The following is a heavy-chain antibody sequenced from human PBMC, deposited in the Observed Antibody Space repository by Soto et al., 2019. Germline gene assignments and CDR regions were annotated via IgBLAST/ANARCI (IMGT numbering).Heavy chain of an antibody. CDR2: INHSGST. CDR1: GGSFSGYY. CDR3: ATCGDYPAGREGGRWDY. Sequence: QVQLQQWGAGLLKPSETLSLTCAVYGGSFSGYYWSWIRQPPGKGLEWIGEINHSGSTNYNPSLKSRVSIPVDTATNQLSLRLSSVTAAHTTVCYCATCGDYPAGREGGRWDYWGHGTLVTGSS. J-gene: IGHJ4*03. V-gene: IGHV4-34*01. D-gene: IGHD2-21*01.